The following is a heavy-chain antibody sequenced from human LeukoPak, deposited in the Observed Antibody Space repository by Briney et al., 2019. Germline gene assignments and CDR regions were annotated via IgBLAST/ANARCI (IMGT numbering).Heavy chain of an antibody. CDR1: GFTFSSYA. V-gene: IGHV3-23*01. Sequence: GGSLRLSCAASGFTFSSYAMTWVRQAPGKVLEWVSAITGSGGSTYYADSVKGRFTISRDNSKNTLYLQMNSLRAEDTALYYCAKTGGIAAAHWGQGTLVTVSS. CDR2: ITGSGGST. J-gene: IGHJ4*02. CDR3: AKTGGIAAAH. D-gene: IGHD6-13*01.